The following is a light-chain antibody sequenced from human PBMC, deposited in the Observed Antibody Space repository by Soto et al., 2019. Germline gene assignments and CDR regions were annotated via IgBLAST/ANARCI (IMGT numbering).Light chain of an antibody. CDR1: SSDVGGYNY. CDR3: SSYTGSTVV. Sequence: QSALTQPASVSGSPGQSITISCTGSSSDVGGYNYVSWYQQHPGKAPKLMIFDVSNRPSGVSNRFSGYKSGNTASLTISGPQAEDEADYYCSSYTGSTVVFGGGTKLTVL. V-gene: IGLV2-14*01. CDR2: DVS. J-gene: IGLJ2*01.